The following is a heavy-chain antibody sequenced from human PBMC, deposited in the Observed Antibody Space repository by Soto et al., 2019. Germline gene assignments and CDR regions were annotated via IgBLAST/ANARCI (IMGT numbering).Heavy chain of an antibody. D-gene: IGHD2-15*01. Sequence: PSETLSLTCTVSGGSISSSSYYWGWIRQPPGKGLEWIGSIYYSGSTYYNPSLKSRVTISVDTSKNQFSLKLSSVTDADTAVYYWVRLLMQLRIFDYWGQAILVTVS. CDR1: GGSISSSSYY. V-gene: IGHV4-39*01. J-gene: IGHJ4*02. CDR3: VRLLMQLRIFDY. CDR2: IYYSGST.